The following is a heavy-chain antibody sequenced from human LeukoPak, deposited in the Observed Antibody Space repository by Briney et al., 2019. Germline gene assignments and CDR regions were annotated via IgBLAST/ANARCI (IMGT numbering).Heavy chain of an antibody. CDR3: AKGGVIVFYHLDY. J-gene: IGHJ4*02. D-gene: IGHD2-21*01. V-gene: IGHV3-30*18. CDR1: GFTFRSYG. Sequence: GGSLRLSCAASGFTFRSYGMHWVRQAPGKGLEWVAVISYDGSNQYYADSVKGRFTISRDNSKNTLYLQMHSLRPEDTAVYYCAKGGVIVFYHLDYWGQGTLVTVSS. CDR2: ISYDGSNQ.